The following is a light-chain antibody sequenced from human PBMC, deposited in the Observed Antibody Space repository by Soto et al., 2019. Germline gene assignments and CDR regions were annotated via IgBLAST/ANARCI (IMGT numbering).Light chain of an antibody. CDR3: SSYAGSNNVEGVYV. CDR2: EVS. V-gene: IGLV2-8*01. CDR1: SSDVGGYNY. J-gene: IGLJ1*01. Sequence: QSVLTQPPSASGSPGQSVTISCTGTSSDVGGYNYVSWYQQHPGKAPKLMIYEVSKRPSGVPDRFSGSKSGNTASLTVSGLQAEDEADYYCSSYAGSNNVEGVYVFGTGTKLTVL.